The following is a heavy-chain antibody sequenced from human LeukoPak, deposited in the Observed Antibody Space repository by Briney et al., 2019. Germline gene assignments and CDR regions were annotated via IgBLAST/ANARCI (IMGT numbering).Heavy chain of an antibody. J-gene: IGHJ5*02. CDR3: ARGGVLWFGESQNWFDP. D-gene: IGHD3-10*01. CDR2: INHNGNT. V-gene: IGHV4-34*01. CDR1: GVSFSGYY. Sequence: SETLSLTCTVYGVSFSGYYWSWIRQPPGKGLEWIGEINHNGNTNYNPSLKSRVTISVDTSKNQFSLKLSSVTAADTAVYYCARGGVLWFGESQNWFDPWGQGTLVTVSS.